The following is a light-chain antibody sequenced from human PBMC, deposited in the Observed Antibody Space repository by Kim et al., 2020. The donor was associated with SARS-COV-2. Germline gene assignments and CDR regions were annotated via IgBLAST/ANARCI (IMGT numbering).Light chain of an antibody. CDR1: QDIRND. Sequence: DILMTQSPSFLSASVGDRVTITCRASQDIRNDLGWYQQNPGRAPKRLIYGASSLQSGVPSRFSGSGSGTEFTLTISSLQPEDFATYFCLQHNTYPITFGQGTRLEIK. J-gene: IGKJ5*01. CDR3: LQHNTYPIT. CDR2: GAS. V-gene: IGKV1-17*01.